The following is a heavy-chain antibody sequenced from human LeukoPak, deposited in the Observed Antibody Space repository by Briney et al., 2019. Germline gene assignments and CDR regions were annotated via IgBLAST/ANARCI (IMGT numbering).Heavy chain of an antibody. J-gene: IGHJ3*02. CDR3: AREGMGSSGYSDAFDI. CDR1: GFTFSSYW. CDR2: IKQDGSEK. D-gene: IGHD3-22*01. Sequence: GGSLRLSCAASGFTFSSYWMSWVRQAPGKGLEWVANIKQDGSEKYYVDSVKGRFTISRDNAKNSLYLQMNSLRAEDTAVYYCAREGMGSSGYSDAFDIWGQGTMVTVSS. V-gene: IGHV3-7*01.